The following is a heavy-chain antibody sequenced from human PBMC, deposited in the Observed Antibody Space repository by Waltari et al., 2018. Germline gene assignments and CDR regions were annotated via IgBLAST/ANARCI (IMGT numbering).Heavy chain of an antibody. Sequence: EVQVVESGGGLVQPGGSLRLSCAASGFTFSSYEMNWVHQAPGKALEWVSYISSGGTSIYYADSVKGRFTISRDNAKDSLYLQMNNLRAEDTAVYYCARGWTHNAFHMWGQGTMVTVSS. J-gene: IGHJ3*02. CDR3: ARGWTHNAFHM. CDR1: GFTFSSYE. V-gene: IGHV3-48*03. CDR2: ISSGGTSI.